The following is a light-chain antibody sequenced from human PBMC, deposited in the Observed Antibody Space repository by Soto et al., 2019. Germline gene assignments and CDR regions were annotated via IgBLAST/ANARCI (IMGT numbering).Light chain of an antibody. J-gene: IGKJ1*01. Sequence: EIVMTQSPATLSVSPGERATLSCRASQTISNNLAWYHQRPGQAPRLLIYGASTRATGIPARFSGSGSGTEFTLTISSLQSEDFAVYYCQQYNNWWTFGQGTRVEIK. CDR2: GAS. CDR3: QQYNNWWT. CDR1: QTISNN. V-gene: IGKV3-15*01.